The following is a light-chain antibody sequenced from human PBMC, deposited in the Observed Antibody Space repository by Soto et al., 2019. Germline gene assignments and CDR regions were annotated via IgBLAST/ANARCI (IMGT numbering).Light chain of an antibody. CDR1: QSIRSW. Sequence: DIQMTQSPSTLSASVGDRVTITCRASQSIRSWLAWYQQKPGKAPKLLIYKASSLESGVPSRFSGSGSGTEFTLTISSLQPDDFATYYCQQYSSYWTFGQGTKVDIK. CDR2: KAS. V-gene: IGKV1-5*03. J-gene: IGKJ1*01. CDR3: QQYSSYWT.